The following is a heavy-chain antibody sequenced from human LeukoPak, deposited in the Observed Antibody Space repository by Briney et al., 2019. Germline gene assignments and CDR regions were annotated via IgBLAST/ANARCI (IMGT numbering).Heavy chain of an antibody. CDR3: ATYSSSNGREFQY. D-gene: IGHD2-2*01. CDR1: GFTSSSYW. Sequence: GGSLRLSCAASGFTSSSYWMSWVRQAPGKGLEWVANIKQDGSEKYYVDSVKGRFTISRDNAKNSLYLQMDSLRAEDTAVYYCATYSSSNGREFQYWGQGTLVTVSS. CDR2: IKQDGSEK. V-gene: IGHV3-7*01. J-gene: IGHJ1*01.